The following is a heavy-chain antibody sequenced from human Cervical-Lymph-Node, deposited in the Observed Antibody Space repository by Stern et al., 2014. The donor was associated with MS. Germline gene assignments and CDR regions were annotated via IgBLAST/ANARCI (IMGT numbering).Heavy chain of an antibody. V-gene: IGHV1-58*01. CDR3: AARRSGDGPSFDY. CDR2: IVVGSGNT. Sequence: QLGQSGPEVKKPGTSVKVSCKASGFTFTSSAVQWVRQARGQRLECIRWIVVGSGNTNYAQKFQERVTITRDMSTSTAYMELSSLRSEDTAVYYCAARRSGDGPSFDYWGQGTLVTVSS. D-gene: IGHD2-21*02. CDR1: GFTFTSSA. J-gene: IGHJ4*02.